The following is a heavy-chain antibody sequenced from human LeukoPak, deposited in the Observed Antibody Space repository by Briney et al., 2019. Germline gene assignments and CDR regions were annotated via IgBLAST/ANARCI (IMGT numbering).Heavy chain of an antibody. Sequence: ASVNVSCKASGYTFTSYGISWGRQAPGQGLEWMGWISAYNGNTNYAQKLQGRVTMTTDTSTSTAYMELRSLRSDDTAVYYCAIKPVVVVAATDDAFDIWGQGTMVTVSS. J-gene: IGHJ3*02. CDR2: ISAYNGNT. D-gene: IGHD2-15*01. CDR1: GYTFTSYG. CDR3: AIKPVVVVAATDDAFDI. V-gene: IGHV1-18*04.